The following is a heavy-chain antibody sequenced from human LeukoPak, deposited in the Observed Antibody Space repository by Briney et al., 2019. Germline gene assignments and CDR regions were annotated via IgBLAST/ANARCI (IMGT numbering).Heavy chain of an antibody. D-gene: IGHD1-26*01. J-gene: IGHJ4*02. CDR1: GFTFSSYG. CDR2: IRYDGSNK. Sequence: PGGSLRLSCAASGFTFSSYGMHWVRQAPGKGLEWVAFIRYDGSNKYYADSVKGRFTISRDNSKNTLYLQMNSLRAEDTAVYYCARSRESYWVPEFDYWGQGTLVTVSS. V-gene: IGHV3-30*02. CDR3: ARSRESYWVPEFDY.